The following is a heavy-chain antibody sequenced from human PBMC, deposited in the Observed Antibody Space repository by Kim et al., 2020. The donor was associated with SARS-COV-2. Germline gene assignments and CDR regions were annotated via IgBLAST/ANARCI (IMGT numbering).Heavy chain of an antibody. D-gene: IGHD2-15*01. V-gene: IGHV3-74*01. J-gene: IGHJ4*02. Sequence: GRFTISRDNAKNTLYLQMNGLRAEDTAVYYCVREGIYCIGVNCYQATFDYWGQGALVTVSS. CDR3: VREGIYCIGVNCYQATFDY.